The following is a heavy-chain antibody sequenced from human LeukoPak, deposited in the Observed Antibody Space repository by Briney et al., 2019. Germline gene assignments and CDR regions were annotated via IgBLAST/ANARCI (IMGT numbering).Heavy chain of an antibody. CDR2: IIPIFGIA. J-gene: IGHJ5*02. CDR1: GGTFSSYA. CDR3: ARGGDRSSTSCYSLWFDP. Sequence: GASVKVSCKASGGTFSSYAISWVRQAPGQGLEWMGRIIPIFGIANYAQKFQGRVTITADKSTSTAYMELSSLRSEDTAVYYCARGGDRSSTSCYSLWFDPWGQGTLVTVSS. D-gene: IGHD2-2*01. V-gene: IGHV1-69*04.